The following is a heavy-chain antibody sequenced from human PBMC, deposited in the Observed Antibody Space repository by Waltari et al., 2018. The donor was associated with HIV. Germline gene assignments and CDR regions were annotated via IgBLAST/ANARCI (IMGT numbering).Heavy chain of an antibody. CDR2: ILYDGSNK. CDR1: GLPFIRYG. CDR3: AKDQGVATYIFDY. D-gene: IGHD2-15*01. Sequence: QVELVASGGGVVQPGRSLRLSCAALGLPFIRYGMHWVRPAPGKGLEWVSVILYDGSNKYYADSVKGRFTISRDNSKNTLYLQMNSLRAEDTAVYYCAKDQGVATYIFDYWGQGTLVTVSS. J-gene: IGHJ4*02. V-gene: IGHV3-30*18.